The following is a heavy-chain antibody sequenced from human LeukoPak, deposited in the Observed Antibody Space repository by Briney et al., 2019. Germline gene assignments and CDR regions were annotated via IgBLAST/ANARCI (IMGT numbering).Heavy chain of an antibody. CDR2: MFHSGST. D-gene: IGHD3-10*01. J-gene: IGHJ4*02. V-gene: IGHV4-59*01. Sequence: SETLSLTCSVSGGSISSYYLSWIRQPPGKGLEWIGYMFHSGSTNYNPSLKSRVTISVDTSKNQFSLRLSSVTAADTAVYYCARLVYDSGSYYKHDYWGQGTLVTVSS. CDR3: ARLVYDSGSYYKHDY. CDR1: GGSISSYY.